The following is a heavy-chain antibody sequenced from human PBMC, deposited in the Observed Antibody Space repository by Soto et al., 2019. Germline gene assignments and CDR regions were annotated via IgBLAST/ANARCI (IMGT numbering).Heavy chain of an antibody. CDR2: ISPKTANT. CDR1: GYTFTSYG. J-gene: IGHJ5*01. V-gene: IGHV1-8*02. Sequence: ASVKVSCKASGYTFTSYGISWVRQAPGQGLEWMGWISPKTANTGYAQKFQGRVTMTRSTSISTAYMELSSLTSEDTAVYYCTGGPPNWGFDSWGQGTPVTVSS. D-gene: IGHD7-27*01. CDR3: TGGPPNWGFDS.